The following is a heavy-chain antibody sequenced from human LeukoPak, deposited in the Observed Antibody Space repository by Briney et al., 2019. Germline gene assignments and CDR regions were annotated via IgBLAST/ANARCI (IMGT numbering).Heavy chain of an antibody. CDR2: IYYSGST. CDR1: GGSISSYY. D-gene: IGHD3-9*01. Sequence: SETLSLTCTVSGGSISSYYWSWIRQPPGKGLEWIGYIYYSGSTNYNPPLRSRGTISVDKSKNQFSLKLSSVTAADTAVYYCARTNSENYDILTGYSNWFDPWGQGTLVTVSS. V-gene: IGHV4-59*01. J-gene: IGHJ5*02. CDR3: ARTNSENYDILTGYSNWFDP.